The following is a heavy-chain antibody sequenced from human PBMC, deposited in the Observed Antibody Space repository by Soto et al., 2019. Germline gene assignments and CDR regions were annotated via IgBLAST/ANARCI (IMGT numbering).Heavy chain of an antibody. CDR1: GYTFTSYA. J-gene: IGHJ5*02. D-gene: IGHD2-2*01. CDR3: ARSSSTSVDWFDP. Sequence: QVQLVQSGAEVKKPGASVKVSCKASGYTFTSYAMHWVRQAPGQRLEWMGWINAGNGNTKYSQKFQGKVTITRDTSASTADMELSSLRSEDTAVYYCARSSSTSVDWFDPWGQGTLVTVSS. V-gene: IGHV1-3*01. CDR2: INAGNGNT.